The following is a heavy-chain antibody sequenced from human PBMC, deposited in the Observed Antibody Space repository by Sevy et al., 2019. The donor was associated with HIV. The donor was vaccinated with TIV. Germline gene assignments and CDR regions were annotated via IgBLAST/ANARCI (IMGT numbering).Heavy chain of an antibody. CDR1: GDSVSSNSAT. D-gene: IGHD6-13*01. V-gene: IGHV6-1*01. Sequence: SQTISLTCAISGDSVSSNSATWNWIRQSPSRGLEWLGRTYYRSKWYNDYAVSVKSRITINPDTSKNQFALQLNSVTPEDTALYYCARDRRSSSWPFDYWGHGTLVTVSS. J-gene: IGHJ4*01. CDR3: ARDRRSSSWPFDY. CDR2: TYYRSKWYN.